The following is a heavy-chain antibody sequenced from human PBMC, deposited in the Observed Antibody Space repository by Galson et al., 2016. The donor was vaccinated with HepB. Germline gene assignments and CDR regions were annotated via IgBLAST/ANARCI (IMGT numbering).Heavy chain of an antibody. D-gene: IGHD4-17*01. CDR2: IDWNGNK. Sequence: PALVKPTQTLTMTCTFSGFSLSTSGMAVSWIRQLPGKALEWLAVIDWNGNKVYSPSLTTRLTIPKDTSKNQVVLTLTNMDPVDTATYFCARYLRSHGYYVMDVWGQGTTVTVSS. CDR3: ARYLRSHGYYVMDV. V-gene: IGHV2-70*01. CDR1: GFSLSTSGMA. J-gene: IGHJ6*02.